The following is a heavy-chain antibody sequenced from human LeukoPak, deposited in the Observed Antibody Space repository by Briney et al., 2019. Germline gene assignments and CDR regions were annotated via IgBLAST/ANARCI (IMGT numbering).Heavy chain of an antibody. V-gene: IGHV1-69*13. Sequence: SVKVSCKASGGTFSSYAISWVRQAPGQGLEWMGGIIPISGTANYAQKFQGRVTITADESTSTAYMELSSLRSEDTAVYYCARASTKTYYYYYGMDVWGQGTTVTVSS. J-gene: IGHJ6*02. CDR1: GGTFSSYA. CDR2: IIPISGTA. D-gene: IGHD2-8*01. CDR3: ARASTKTYYYYYGMDV.